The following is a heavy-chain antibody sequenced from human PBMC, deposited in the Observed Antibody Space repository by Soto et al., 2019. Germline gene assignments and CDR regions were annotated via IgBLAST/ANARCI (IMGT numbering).Heavy chain of an antibody. CDR3: ARDDFWSGYYGGNLFDP. J-gene: IGHJ5*02. CDR1: GYTFTSYG. Sequence: QVQLVQSGAEVKKPGASVKVSCKASGYTFTSYGISWVRQAPGQGLEWMGWISAYNGNTNYAQKLQGRVTMTTDTSTSSAYMGLRSLRSDDTAVYYCARDDFWSGYYGGNLFDPWGQGTLVTVSS. CDR2: ISAYNGNT. D-gene: IGHD3-3*01. V-gene: IGHV1-18*01.